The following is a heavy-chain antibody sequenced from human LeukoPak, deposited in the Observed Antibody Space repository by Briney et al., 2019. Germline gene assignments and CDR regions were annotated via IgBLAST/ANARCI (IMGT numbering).Heavy chain of an antibody. Sequence: ASVTVSCKASGYTFTSYGISWVRQAPGQGLEWMGWISAYNGNTNYAQKLHGRVTMTTDTSTSTAYMELRSLRSDDTAVYYCARAGETIFGAPNWFDPWGQGTLVTVSS. CDR2: ISAYNGNT. CDR1: GYTFTSYG. D-gene: IGHD3-3*01. CDR3: ARAGETIFGAPNWFDP. V-gene: IGHV1-18*01. J-gene: IGHJ5*02.